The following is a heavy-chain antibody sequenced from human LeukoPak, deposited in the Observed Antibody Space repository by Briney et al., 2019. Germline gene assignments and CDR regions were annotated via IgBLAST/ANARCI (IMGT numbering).Heavy chain of an antibody. D-gene: IGHD2-21*02. CDR2: IYDDGTT. Sequence: SETLSLTCSVSGGSINGNYWTWIRQPPGKGLEWIGYIYDDGTTNYNPPLESRLTMSIDRSESHFSLTLSSVTAADTAVYYCAIVFRGAVTANWFHLWGQGTLVSVSS. J-gene: IGHJ5*02. CDR1: GGSINGNY. V-gene: IGHV4-59*01. CDR3: AIVFRGAVTANWFHL.